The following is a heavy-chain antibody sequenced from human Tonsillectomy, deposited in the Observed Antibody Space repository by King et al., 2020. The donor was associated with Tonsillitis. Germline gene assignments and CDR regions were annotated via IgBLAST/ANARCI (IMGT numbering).Heavy chain of an antibody. CDR2: RSYDGNNE. D-gene: IGHD6-19*01. CDR1: GFAFSGYA. CDR3: ATGGYSSGWAAFDI. Sequence: VQLVESGGGVVQPGRSLRLSCAASGFAFSGYAMHWVRQAPGKGLEWVAVRSYDGNNEYYADSVEGRFTISRDNSKNTLYLQMSSLTTEDTAVYYCATGGYSSGWAAFDIWGQGTMVTVSS. V-gene: IGHV3-30-3*01. J-gene: IGHJ3*02.